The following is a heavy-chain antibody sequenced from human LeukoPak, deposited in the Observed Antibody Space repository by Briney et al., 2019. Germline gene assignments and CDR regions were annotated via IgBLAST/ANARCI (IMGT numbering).Heavy chain of an antibody. CDR2: ISNSGGST. V-gene: IGHV3-23*01. CDR1: GFTFSSYA. Sequence: GGSLRLSCAASGFTFSSYAINWVRQAPRKGLEWVSGISNSGGSTYYADSVKGRFTISRDNSKNTLYLRMNGLRAEDTAVYYCAKSRSPEAGTPIDYWGQGTLVTVSS. CDR3: AKSRSPEAGTPIDY. D-gene: IGHD6-19*01. J-gene: IGHJ4*02.